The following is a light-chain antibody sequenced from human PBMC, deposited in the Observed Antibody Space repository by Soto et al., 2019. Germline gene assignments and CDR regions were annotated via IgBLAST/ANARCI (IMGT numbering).Light chain of an antibody. J-gene: IGKJ5*01. Sequence: EIVLTQSPATLPLSPGERATLSCRASQSVSSYLAWYQQKPGQAPRLLIYDASNRATGIPARFSGSGSGTDCTLTISSLEPEDFAVYYCQQRSNWPPITFGQGTRLEIK. V-gene: IGKV3-11*01. CDR3: QQRSNWPPIT. CDR1: QSVSSY. CDR2: DAS.